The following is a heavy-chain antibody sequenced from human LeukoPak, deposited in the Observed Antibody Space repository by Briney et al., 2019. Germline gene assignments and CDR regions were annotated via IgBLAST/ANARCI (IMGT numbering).Heavy chain of an antibody. V-gene: IGHV3-23*01. CDR1: GFTFSSYA. D-gene: IGHD3-10*01. J-gene: IGHJ4*02. CDR2: ISGSDGST. Sequence: GGSLRLSCAASGFTFSSYAMSWVRQAPGKGLEWVSAISGSDGSTYYADSVKGRFTISRDNSKNTLYLQMNSLRAEDTAVYFCAKSLLTMVRGTRILDYWGQGTLVTVSS. CDR3: AKSLLTMVRGTRILDY.